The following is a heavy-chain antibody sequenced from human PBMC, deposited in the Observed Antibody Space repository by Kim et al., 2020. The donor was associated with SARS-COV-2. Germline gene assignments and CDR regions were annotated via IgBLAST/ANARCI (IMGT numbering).Heavy chain of an antibody. CDR1: GYTFTSYG. D-gene: IGHD6-13*01. CDR3: ARDRRGSSWYELGY. Sequence: ASVKVSCKASGYTFTSYGISWVRQAPGQGLEWMGWISAYNGNTNYAQKLQGRVTMTTDTSTSTAYMELRSLRSDDTAVYYCARDRRGSSWYELGYWGQGTLVTVSS. V-gene: IGHV1-18*01. CDR2: ISAYNGNT. J-gene: IGHJ4*02.